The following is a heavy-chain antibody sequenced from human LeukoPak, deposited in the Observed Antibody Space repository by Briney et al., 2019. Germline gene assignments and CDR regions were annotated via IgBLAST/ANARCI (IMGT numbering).Heavy chain of an antibody. CDR2: INTGNGNT. Sequence: ASVNVSCKASGYTFTSYAMHWVRQAPGQRPEWMGWINTGNGNTKYSQKVQGRVTITRDTSASTAYMELSSLRSEDTAVYYCARDVADTSMAYNNWFDPWGQGTLVTVSS. J-gene: IGHJ5*02. CDR3: ARDVADTSMAYNNWFDP. D-gene: IGHD5-18*01. CDR1: GYTFTSYA. V-gene: IGHV1-3*04.